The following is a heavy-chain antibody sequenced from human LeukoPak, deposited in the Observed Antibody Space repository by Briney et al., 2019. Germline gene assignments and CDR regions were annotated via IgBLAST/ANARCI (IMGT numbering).Heavy chain of an antibody. CDR1: GESFSGYY. D-gene: IGHD1-26*01. CDR2: IDVSGST. CDR3: ARRPRNSGIYIGPPGLDY. V-gene: IGHV4-34*01. Sequence: SETLSLTCAVYGESFSGYYWSWIRQPPGKGLEWIGEIDVSGSTNYKPSLKSRVTISVDTSKNQFSLKLSSVTAADTAVYYCARRPRNSGIYIGPPGLDYWGQGTLVTVSS. J-gene: IGHJ4*02.